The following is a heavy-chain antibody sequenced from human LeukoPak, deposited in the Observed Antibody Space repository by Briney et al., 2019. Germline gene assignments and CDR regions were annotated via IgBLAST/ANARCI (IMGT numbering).Heavy chain of an antibody. V-gene: IGHV3-21*01. Sequence: GCLRLSCAASAFTFSSYSMNWVRHAPGEGLEWVASISSSSSYINYADSVKGRFTISRDNAKNSLYLQMNSLRAEDTAVYYCARERLQSGDFDYWGQGTLVTVSS. J-gene: IGHJ4*02. CDR3: ARERLQSGDFDY. CDR2: ISSSSSYI. D-gene: IGHD5-24*01. CDR1: AFTFSSYS.